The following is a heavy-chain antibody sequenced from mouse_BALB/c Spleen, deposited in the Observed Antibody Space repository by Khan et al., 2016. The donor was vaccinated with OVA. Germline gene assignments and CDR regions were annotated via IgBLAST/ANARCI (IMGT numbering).Heavy chain of an antibody. Sequence: EVELVESGGGLVKPGGSLRLSCEASGFTFSSYSMSWVRQTPEKRLEWVATITSGGSYTYYPDSVQGRFTISRDNAKNTLYLQMSSLKSEDTAIYYCTRDRNYYGRSFYFDYWGQGTTRTVSS. J-gene: IGHJ2*01. CDR1: GFTFSSYS. CDR3: TRDRNYYGRSFYFDY. D-gene: IGHD1-1*01. V-gene: IGHV5-6-4*01. CDR2: ITSGGSYT.